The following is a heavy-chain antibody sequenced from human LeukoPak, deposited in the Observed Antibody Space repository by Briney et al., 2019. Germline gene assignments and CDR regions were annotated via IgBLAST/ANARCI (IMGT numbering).Heavy chain of an antibody. D-gene: IGHD3-16*01. Sequence: PGGSLRLSCAASGFTFSSYWMHWVRQAPGKGLMCVSRVNSDGSSTSYADSVKGRFTISRDNSKNTLYLQMNSLTADDTAVYYCARDPLGVLSYFDYWGQGTLVTVSS. V-gene: IGHV3-74*01. CDR2: VNSDGSST. CDR1: GFTFSSYW. J-gene: IGHJ4*02. CDR3: ARDPLGVLSYFDY.